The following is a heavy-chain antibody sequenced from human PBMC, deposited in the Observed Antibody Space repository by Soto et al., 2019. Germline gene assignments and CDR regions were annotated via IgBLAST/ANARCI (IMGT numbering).Heavy chain of an antibody. CDR1: GFTFGDYA. J-gene: IGHJ5*02. D-gene: IGHD3-10*01. CDR2: IRSKAYGGTT. Sequence: GGSLRLSCTASGFTFGDYAMSWFRQAPGKGLEWVGFIRSKAYGGTTEYAASVKGRFTISRDDSKSIAYLQMNSLKTEDTAVYYCTAEYYGSGSYYRYWFDPWGQGTLVTVSS. CDR3: TAEYYGSGSYYRYWFDP. V-gene: IGHV3-49*03.